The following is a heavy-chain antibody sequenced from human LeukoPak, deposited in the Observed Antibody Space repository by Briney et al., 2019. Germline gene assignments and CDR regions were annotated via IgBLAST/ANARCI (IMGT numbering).Heavy chain of an antibody. V-gene: IGHV3-23*01. Sequence: PGGSLRLSCAASGFSFSTYAMSWVRQAPGKGLEWVSTIRDSGDSTHYPDSVKGRFTISRDNFNNMLYLQVGSLRAEDMAIYYCARDTSPVLFLEWSQGFDYWGQGTRVTVSS. CDR1: GFSFSTYA. D-gene: IGHD3-3*01. CDR2: IRDSGDST. CDR3: ARDTSPVLFLEWSQGFDY. J-gene: IGHJ4*01.